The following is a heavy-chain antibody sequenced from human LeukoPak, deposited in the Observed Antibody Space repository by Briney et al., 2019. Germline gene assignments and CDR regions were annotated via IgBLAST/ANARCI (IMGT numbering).Heavy chain of an antibody. Sequence: GGSLRLSCAASGFTFSSYEMNWVRQAPGGGLEGVSYISSSGSTTYYADSVKSRFTISRDNTKNSLYLQMNSLRAEDTAVYYCAELGITMIGGVWGKGTTVTISS. CDR1: GFTFSSYE. CDR2: ISSSGSTT. V-gene: IGHV3-48*03. J-gene: IGHJ6*04. CDR3: AELGITMIGGV. D-gene: IGHD3-10*02.